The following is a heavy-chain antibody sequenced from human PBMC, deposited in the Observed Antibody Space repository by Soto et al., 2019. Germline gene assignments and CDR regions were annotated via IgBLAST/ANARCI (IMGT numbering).Heavy chain of an antibody. CDR3: ATGGTYFGY. CDR1: GGSISSYY. D-gene: IGHD3-10*01. V-gene: IGHV4-4*07. J-gene: IGHJ4*02. Sequence: SETLSLTCTVSGGSISSYYCSWIRQAAGKGLEWIGRIHTSGSPNYNPSLKSRVTMSADTSKNQFSLKLTSVTAADTAVYYCATGGTYFGYWGQGTLVTVSS. CDR2: IHTSGSP.